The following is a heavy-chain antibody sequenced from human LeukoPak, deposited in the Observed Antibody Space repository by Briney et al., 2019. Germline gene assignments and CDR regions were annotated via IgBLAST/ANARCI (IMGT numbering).Heavy chain of an antibody. CDR1: GFTFSNYW. V-gene: IGHV3-7*01. CDR3: ASGRQLGY. D-gene: IGHD6-13*01. J-gene: IGHJ4*02. CDR2: IKEDGSEK. Sequence: GGSLRLSCAASGFTFSNYWMSWVRQAPGKGLEWVANIKEDGSEKYYVDSVKGRFTISRDNARNPLYLQMNSLRAEDTAVYYCASGRQLGYWGQGTLVTVSS.